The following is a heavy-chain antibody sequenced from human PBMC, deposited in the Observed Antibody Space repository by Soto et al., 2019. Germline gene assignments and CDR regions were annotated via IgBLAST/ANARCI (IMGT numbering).Heavy chain of an antibody. CDR1: GGTFSSYA. CDR2: IIPIFGTA. D-gene: IGHD6-19*01. V-gene: IGHV1-69*13. J-gene: IGHJ5*02. CDR3: ASPRSGGWKTWFDP. Sequence: GASVKVSCKASGGTFSSYAISWVRQAPGQGLEWMGGIIPIFGTANYAQKFQGRVTITADESTSTAYMELSSLRSEDTAVYYCASPRSGGWKTWFDPWGQGTLVTVSS.